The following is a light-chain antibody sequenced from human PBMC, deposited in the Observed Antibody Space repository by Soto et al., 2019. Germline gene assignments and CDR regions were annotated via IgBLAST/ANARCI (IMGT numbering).Light chain of an antibody. CDR2: GAS. CDR3: QQYNNWWT. J-gene: IGKJ1*01. Sequence: EIVTTQSPATLSVSPGERATLSCRASQSVSSNLAWYQQKPGQAPRLLIYGASTRATGIPARFSGSGSGTEFTLTISSLQSEDFALYYCQQYNNWWTFGQGTKVEIK. CDR1: QSVSSN. V-gene: IGKV3D-15*01.